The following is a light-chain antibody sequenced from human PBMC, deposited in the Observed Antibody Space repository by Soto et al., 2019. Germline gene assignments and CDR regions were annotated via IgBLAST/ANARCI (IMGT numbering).Light chain of an antibody. CDR3: RQYNNWPPLT. V-gene: IGKV3-15*01. Sequence: EIVLTQSPGTLSLSPGERATLFCRASQSVTSNLAWYQQKPGQAPRLLIYGASTRATGIPARFSGSGSGTEFTLTISSLQSEDSEVYSCRQYNNWPPLTFGGGTKVDIK. J-gene: IGKJ4*01. CDR1: QSVTSN. CDR2: GAS.